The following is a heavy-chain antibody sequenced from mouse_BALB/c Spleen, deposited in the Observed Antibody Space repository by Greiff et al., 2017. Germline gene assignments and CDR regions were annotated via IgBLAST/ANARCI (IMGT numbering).Heavy chain of an antibody. CDR1: GYTFTSYG. J-gene: IGHJ3*01. CDR2: IFPGDGST. CDR3: AREGVSYYGSSGAWFAY. V-gene: IGHV1-85*01. D-gene: IGHD1-1*01. Sequence: QVQLQQSGAELVKPGASVKLSCKASGYTFTSYGINWVRQRPEQGLEWIGWIFPGDGSTKYNEKFKGKATLTTDKSSSTAYMQLSRLTSEDSAVYFCAREGVSYYGSSGAWFAYWGQGTLVTVSA.